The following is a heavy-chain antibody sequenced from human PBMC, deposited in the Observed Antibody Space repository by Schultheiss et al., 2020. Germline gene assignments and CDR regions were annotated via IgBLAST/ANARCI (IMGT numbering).Heavy chain of an antibody. J-gene: IGHJ4*02. CDR3: AKGGSSSWYTRIDY. D-gene: IGHD6-13*01. Sequence: GGSLRLSCAASGFTFTDHYMGWIRQIPGKGLEWVSYISSSSSAIYYADSVKGRFTISRDNAKNLLYLQMNSLRAEDTALYYCAKGGSSSWYTRIDYWGQGTLVTVSS. V-gene: IGHV3-11*01. CDR2: ISSSSSAI. CDR1: GFTFTDHY.